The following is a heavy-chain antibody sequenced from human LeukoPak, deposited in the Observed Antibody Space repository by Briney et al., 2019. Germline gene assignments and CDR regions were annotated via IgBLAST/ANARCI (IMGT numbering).Heavy chain of an antibody. V-gene: IGHV1-8*03. CDR2: INPNSGNT. Sequence: SVKVSCKASGYTFTKYDINWVRQATGQGLEWMGWINPNSGNTDYAQKFQGRVTITRNTSISTAYMELSSLRSEDTAVYYCARSYGSWFDPWGQGTLVTVSS. J-gene: IGHJ5*02. D-gene: IGHD3-10*01. CDR1: GYTFTKYD. CDR3: ARSYGSWFDP.